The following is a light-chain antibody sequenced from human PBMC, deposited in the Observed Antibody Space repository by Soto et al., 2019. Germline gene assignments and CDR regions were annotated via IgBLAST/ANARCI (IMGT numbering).Light chain of an antibody. J-gene: IGKJ1*01. CDR3: QQYNNWPPDRT. CDR1: QIVGSN. V-gene: IGKV3-15*01. CDR2: GAS. Sequence: EIVMTQSPATLSVSPGDRAALSCRASQIVGSNLAWYQQKPGQAPRLLIYGASTRATGIPARFSGSGSGTEFTLTISSLQYEDFAIYFCQQYNNWPPDRTFGQGTKVELK.